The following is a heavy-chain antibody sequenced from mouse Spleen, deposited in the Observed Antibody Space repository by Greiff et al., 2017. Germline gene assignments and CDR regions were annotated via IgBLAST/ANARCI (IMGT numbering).Heavy chain of an antibody. Sequence: VQLQQSGAELVRPGTSVKVSCKASGYAFTNYLIEWVKQRPGQGLEWIGVINPGSGGTNYNEKFKGKATLTADKSSSTAYMQLSSLTSEDSAVYFCARWGSDGPWLAYWGQGTLVTVSA. J-gene: IGHJ3*01. D-gene: IGHD2-3*01. CDR1: GYAFTNYL. V-gene: IGHV1-54*01. CDR3: ARWGSDGPWLAY. CDR2: INPGSGGT.